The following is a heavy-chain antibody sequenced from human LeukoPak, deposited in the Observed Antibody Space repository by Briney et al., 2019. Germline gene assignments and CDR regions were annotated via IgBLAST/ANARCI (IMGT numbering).Heavy chain of an antibody. CDR1: GFTFSSYS. Sequence: GGSLRLSCAASGFTFSSYSMNWVRQAPGKGLEWVSSISSSSSYIYYADSVKGRFTISRDNAKNSLYLQMNSLRAEDTAVYYCARDRGTGGSSFDYWGQGTLVTVSS. D-gene: IGHD1-26*01. J-gene: IGHJ4*02. CDR3: ARDRGTGGSSFDY. V-gene: IGHV3-21*01. CDR2: ISSSSSYI.